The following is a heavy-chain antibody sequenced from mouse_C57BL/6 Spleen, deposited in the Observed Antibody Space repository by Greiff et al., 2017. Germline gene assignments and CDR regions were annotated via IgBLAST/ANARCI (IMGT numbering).Heavy chain of an antibody. CDR1: GYTFTSYG. CDR3: ARVVAN. Sequence: VQLQQSGAELARPGASVKLSCKASGYTFTSYGISWVKQRTGQGLGWIGEIYPRSGNTYYNEKFKGKATLTADKSSSTAYMELRSLTSEDSAVYFCARVVANWGQGTTLTVSS. V-gene: IGHV1-81*01. CDR2: IYPRSGNT. J-gene: IGHJ2*01. D-gene: IGHD1-1*01.